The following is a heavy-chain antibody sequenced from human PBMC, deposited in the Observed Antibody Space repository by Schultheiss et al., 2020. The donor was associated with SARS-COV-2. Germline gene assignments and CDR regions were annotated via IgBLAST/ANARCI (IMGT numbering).Heavy chain of an antibody. CDR1: GFTFSSYS. CDR3: ARRYDGPRSNWFDP. D-gene: IGHD3-10*01. CDR2: IGTAGDT. Sequence: GGSLRLSCAASGFTFSSYSMNWVRQAPGKGLEWVSAIGTAGDTYYPGSVKGRFTISRENAKNSLYLQMNSLRAGDTAVYYCARRYDGPRSNWFDPWGQGTLVTVSS. J-gene: IGHJ5*02. V-gene: IGHV3-13*01.